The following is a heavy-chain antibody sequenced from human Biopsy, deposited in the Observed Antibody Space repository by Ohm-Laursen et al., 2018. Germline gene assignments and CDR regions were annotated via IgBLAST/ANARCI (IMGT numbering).Heavy chain of an antibody. Sequence: SVKVSPKLSGYTLNELSMHWVRQVPGKGLEWMGGFAPENGKTVYAQNFQARVSLTEDTSTDTAYMELRSLRSEDTAVYYCAADINVWNVNYWGQGTQVTVSS. CDR1: GYTLNELS. D-gene: IGHD1-1*01. CDR2: FAPENGKT. V-gene: IGHV1-24*01. CDR3: AADINVWNVNY. J-gene: IGHJ4*02.